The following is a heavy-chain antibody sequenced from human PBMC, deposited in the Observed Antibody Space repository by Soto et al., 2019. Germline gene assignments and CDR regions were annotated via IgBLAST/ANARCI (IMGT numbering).Heavy chain of an antibody. D-gene: IGHD2-21*01. V-gene: IGHV3-15*07. CDR2: IKSKTDGGTT. CDR3: TTDDLVDH. J-gene: IGHJ4*02. CDR1: GFTFSNTW. Sequence: EVQLVESGGGLVKPGGSLRLSCAASGFTFSNTWMNWVRQAPGKGLECVVRIKSKTDGGTTDYAAPVNGRFTISRDDSKTTLFLQMKSLKTEDTAVYYCTTDDLVDHWGQGTLVSVSS.